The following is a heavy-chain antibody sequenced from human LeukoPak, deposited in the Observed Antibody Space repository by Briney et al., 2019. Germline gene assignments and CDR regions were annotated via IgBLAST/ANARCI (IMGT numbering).Heavy chain of an antibody. D-gene: IGHD3-3*01. V-gene: IGHV7-4-1*02. CDR3: ARGAISAWSGYLWTPFDY. J-gene: IGHJ4*02. Sequence: ASVKVSCKASGYTFTSYAMNWVRQAPGQGLEWMGWINTNTGNPTYAQGFTGRFVFSLDTSVSTAYLQISSLKAEDTAVYYCARGAISAWSGYLWTPFDYWGQGTLVTVSS. CDR1: GYTFTSYA. CDR2: INTNTGNP.